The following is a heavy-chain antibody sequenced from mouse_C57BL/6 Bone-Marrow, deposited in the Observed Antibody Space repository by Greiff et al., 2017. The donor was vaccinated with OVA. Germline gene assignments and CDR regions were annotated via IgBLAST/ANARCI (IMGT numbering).Heavy chain of an antibody. CDR1: GYTFTSYW. CDR2: INPSSGYT. J-gene: IGHJ2*01. Sequence: QVQLQQPGAELVKPGASVKVSCKASGYTFTSYWMHWVKQRPGQGLEWIGYINPSSGYTKYNQKFKDKDTLTADKSSSTAYMQLSSLTSEDSAVYYCERAGRRDDWGQGTTLTVSS. CDR3: ERAGRRDD. D-gene: IGHD3-1*01. V-gene: IGHV1-7*01.